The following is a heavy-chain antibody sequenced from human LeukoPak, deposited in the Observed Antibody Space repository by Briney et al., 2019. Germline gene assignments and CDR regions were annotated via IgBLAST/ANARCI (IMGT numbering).Heavy chain of an antibody. V-gene: IGHV3-21*04. D-gene: IGHD3-10*01. J-gene: IGHJ4*02. CDR3: ARRDYYGSGSPDF. Sequence: GGSLRLSCAASGFTFSSYSMNWVRQAPGKGPEWVSSISSSSSYIYYADSVKGRFTISRDNAKNSLYLQMNSLRAEDTALYYCARRDYYGSGSPDFWGQGTLVTVSS. CDR2: ISSSSSYI. CDR1: GFTFSSYS.